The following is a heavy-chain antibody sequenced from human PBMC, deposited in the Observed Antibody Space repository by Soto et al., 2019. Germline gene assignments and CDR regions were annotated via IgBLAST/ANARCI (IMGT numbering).Heavy chain of an antibody. J-gene: IGHJ4*02. CDR3: ARATPPRGGYYYYFDY. CDR1: GGSFSGYY. Sequence: PSETLSLTCAVYGGSFSGYYWSWIRQPPGKGLEWIGEINHSGSTNYNPSLKSRVTISVDTSKNQFSLKLSSVTAADTAVYYCARATPPRGGYYYYFDYWGQGTLVT. CDR2: INHSGST. V-gene: IGHV4-34*01. D-gene: IGHD3-22*01.